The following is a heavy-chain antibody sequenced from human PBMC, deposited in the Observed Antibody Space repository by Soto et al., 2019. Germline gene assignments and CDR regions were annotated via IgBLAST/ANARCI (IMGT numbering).Heavy chain of an antibody. V-gene: IGHV4-61*01. J-gene: IGHJ6*02. CDR3: ARYKRYYTGSGSYAYYFGLDV. Sequence: QVQLQESGPGLVKPSETLSLTCTVSGDSVISGSYYWSWIRQPPGPGLEWIGYISYSGITKYNPSLKSRATISLDTSKNQFSLKLSSVTAADTAVYYCARYKRYYTGSGSYAYYFGLDVWGQGTTVTVSS. D-gene: IGHD3-10*01. CDR2: ISYSGIT. CDR1: GDSVISGSYY.